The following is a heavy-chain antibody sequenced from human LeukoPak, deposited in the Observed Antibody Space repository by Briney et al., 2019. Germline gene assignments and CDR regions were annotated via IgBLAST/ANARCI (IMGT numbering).Heavy chain of an antibody. Sequence: ASVKVSCKASGYTFTSYGISWVRQAPGQGLEWMGWISTYKRNINYAHKLQGRVTMTTDTSTSTAYMELRSLRSDDTAVYYCAKESYYYDSSGSYYVGYFDYWGQGTLVTVSS. CDR3: AKESYYYDSSGSYYVGYFDY. CDR1: GYTFTSYG. V-gene: IGHV1-18*01. D-gene: IGHD3-22*01. J-gene: IGHJ4*02. CDR2: ISTYKRNI.